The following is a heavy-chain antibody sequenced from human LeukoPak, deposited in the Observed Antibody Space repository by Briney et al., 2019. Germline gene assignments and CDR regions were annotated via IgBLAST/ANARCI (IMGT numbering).Heavy chain of an antibody. CDR2: IIPILGIA. V-gene: IGHV1-69*04. CDR3: ARDRVLRFLEWSIDAFDI. J-gene: IGHJ3*02. D-gene: IGHD3-3*01. CDR1: GGTFSSYA. Sequence: SVKVSCKASGGTFSSYAISWVRQAPGQGLEWMGRIIPILGIANYAQKLQGRVTMTTDTSTSTAYMELRSLRSDDTAVYYCARDRVLRFLEWSIDAFDIWGQGTMVTVSS.